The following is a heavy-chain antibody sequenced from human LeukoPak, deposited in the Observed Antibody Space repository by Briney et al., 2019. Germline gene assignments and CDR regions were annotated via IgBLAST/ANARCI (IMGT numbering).Heavy chain of an antibody. CDR1: GYSISSGYF. Sequence: SETLSLTCTVSGYSISSGYFWGWIRQPPGKGLEWIGSIHHSGSTYHNPSLKSRVTMSVDTSKNQFSLKPSSVTAADTAVYYCVRDVDYWGQGTLVTVSS. J-gene: IGHJ4*02. CDR3: VRDVDY. CDR2: IHHSGST. V-gene: IGHV4-38-2*02.